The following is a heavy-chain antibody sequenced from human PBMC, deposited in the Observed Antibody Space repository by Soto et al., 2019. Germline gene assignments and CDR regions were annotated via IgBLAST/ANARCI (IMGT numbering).Heavy chain of an antibody. CDR2: IYHSGST. J-gene: IGHJ5*02. Sequence: PSETLSLTCAVSGGSISSSNWWSWVRQPPGKGLEWIGEIYHSGSTNYNPSLKSRVTISVDKSKNQFSLKLSSVTAADTAVYYCASSPYYYDRSNFFDPWGQGTLVTVSS. CDR1: GGSISSSNW. V-gene: IGHV4-4*02. D-gene: IGHD3-22*01. CDR3: ASSPYYYDRSNFFDP.